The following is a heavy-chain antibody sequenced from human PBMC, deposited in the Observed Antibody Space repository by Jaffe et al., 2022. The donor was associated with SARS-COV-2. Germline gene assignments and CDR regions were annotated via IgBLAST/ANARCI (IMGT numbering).Heavy chain of an antibody. J-gene: IGHJ4*02. V-gene: IGHV4-59*01. CDR1: GGSISSYY. Sequence: QVQLQESGPGLVKPSETLSLTCTVSGGSISSYYWSWIRQPPGKGLEWIGYIYYSGSTNYNPSLKSRVTISVDTSKNQFSLKLSSVTAADTAVYYCARELRAVAGYIDYWGQGTLVTVSS. CDR2: IYYSGST. D-gene: IGHD6-19*01. CDR3: ARELRAVAGYIDY.